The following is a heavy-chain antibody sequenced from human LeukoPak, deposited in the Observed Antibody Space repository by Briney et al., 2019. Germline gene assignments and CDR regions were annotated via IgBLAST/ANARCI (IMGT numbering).Heavy chain of an antibody. CDR2: INTNTGNP. CDR1: GYTFTSYG. CDR3: AREMSYGGKSFDY. D-gene: IGHD4-23*01. Sequence: GASVKVSCKASGYTFTSYGISWVRQAPGQGLEWMGWINTNTGNPTYAQGFTGRFVFSLDTSVSTAYLQISSLKAEDSAVYYCAREMSYGGKSFDYWGQGTLVTVSS. J-gene: IGHJ4*02. V-gene: IGHV7-4-1*02.